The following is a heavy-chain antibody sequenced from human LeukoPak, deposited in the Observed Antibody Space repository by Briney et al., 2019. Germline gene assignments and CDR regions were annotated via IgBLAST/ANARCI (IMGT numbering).Heavy chain of an antibody. J-gene: IGHJ4*02. CDR1: GASISSYY. CDR2: IYTSGST. Sequence: SETLSLTCTVSGASISSYYWTWIRQPAGEGLEWIGRIYTSGSTNYNPSLKSRVTMSVDTSKNQFSLKLSSVTAADTAVYYCARARGGGGSYGHFYNLGQGTQVTVSP. D-gene: IGHD1-26*01. V-gene: IGHV4-4*07. CDR3: ARARGGGGSYGHFYN.